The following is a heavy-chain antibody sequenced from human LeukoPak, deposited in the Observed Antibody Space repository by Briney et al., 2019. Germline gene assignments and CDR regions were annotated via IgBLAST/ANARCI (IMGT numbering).Heavy chain of an antibody. J-gene: IGHJ4*02. D-gene: IGHD6-19*01. CDR3: AKGPWLAYPYYFDY. Sequence: GGSLRLSCAPSGFTFSGYGMHWVRQAPGKGLEWAAFIRYDGSKKYYADSVKGRFTISRDKSKNTLYLQMNSLRAEDTAVYYCAKGPWLAYPYYFDYWGQGTLVTVSS. V-gene: IGHV3-30*02. CDR1: GFTFSGYG. CDR2: IRYDGSKK.